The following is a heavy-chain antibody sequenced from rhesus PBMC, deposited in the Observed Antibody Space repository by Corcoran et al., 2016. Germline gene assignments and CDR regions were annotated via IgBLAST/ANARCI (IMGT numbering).Heavy chain of an antibody. V-gene: IGHV1-70*01. CDR2: IPPGYGST. Sequence: QDTLVQPGPEVKKPGASEKVSCKAFGYILPSYVIAWLGRAPGQGFEWIGGIPPGYGSTSYEQKFQRRVAMTADTSTSPVYMELTSLRAEYIAVYYCAAGVSRGWSWGQGVLVTVSS. CDR3: AAGVSRGWS. D-gene: IGHD6-37*01. J-gene: IGHJ4*01. CDR1: GYILPSYV.